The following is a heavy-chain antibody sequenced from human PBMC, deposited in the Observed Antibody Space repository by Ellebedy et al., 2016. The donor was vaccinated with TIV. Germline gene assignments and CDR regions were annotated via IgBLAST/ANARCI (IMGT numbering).Heavy chain of an antibody. CDR3: AGQTIAAGGTEEYFHH. D-gene: IGHD6-13*01. CDR2: IYYIGNT. Sequence: MPSETLSLTCTVSGGSISSSSYYWGWIRQPPGQGLEWIGSIYYIGNTYYTPSLKSRVTLSVDTSKNQFSLQLSSVTAADTAVYYCAGQTIAAGGTEEYFHHWGQGTLVTVSS. J-gene: IGHJ1*01. V-gene: IGHV4-39*01. CDR1: GGSISSSSYY.